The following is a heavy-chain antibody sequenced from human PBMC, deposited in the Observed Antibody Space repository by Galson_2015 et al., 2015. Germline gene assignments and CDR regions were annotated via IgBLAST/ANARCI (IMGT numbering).Heavy chain of an antibody. Sequence: SLRLSCAASGFTFSSVWMHWVRHAPGQGLVWISRINSDGTSKTYADSVKGRFTISRDNAKNTLYLQMNSLRAKDTAVYYCARDPLWDRTVGFDYWGQGTLVTVSS. CDR2: INSDGTSK. CDR3: ARDPLWDRTVGFDY. D-gene: IGHD3-16*01. J-gene: IGHJ4*02. V-gene: IGHV3-74*01. CDR1: GFTFSSVW.